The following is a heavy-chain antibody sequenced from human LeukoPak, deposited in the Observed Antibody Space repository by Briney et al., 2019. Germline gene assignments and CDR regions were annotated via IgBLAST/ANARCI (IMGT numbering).Heavy chain of an antibody. CDR1: GFTVSSNC. J-gene: IGHJ4*02. V-gene: IGHV3-15*01. CDR3: TTDGVGVEGATYDN. Sequence: GGSLRLSCAASGFTVSSNCMSWVRQAPGKGLEWVGRIKAKAHGGTIEYAAPVKGRFTISRDDSKNTLYLQMNSLKTEDTAVYYCTTDGVGVEGATYDNWGQGTLVSVSS. CDR2: IKAKAHGGTI. D-gene: IGHD1-26*01.